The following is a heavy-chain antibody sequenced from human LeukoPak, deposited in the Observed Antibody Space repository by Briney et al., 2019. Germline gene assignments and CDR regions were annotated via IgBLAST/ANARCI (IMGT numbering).Heavy chain of an antibody. D-gene: IGHD6-6*01. Sequence: SVKVSCKASGGTFSSYAISWVRQAPGQGLEWMGGIIPIFGTANYAQKFQGRVTITADESTSTAYMELSRLRSDDTAVYYCARDAARMLNNWFDPWGQGTLVTVSS. CDR2: IIPIFGTA. J-gene: IGHJ5*02. V-gene: IGHV1-69*13. CDR1: GGTFSSYA. CDR3: ARDAARMLNNWFDP.